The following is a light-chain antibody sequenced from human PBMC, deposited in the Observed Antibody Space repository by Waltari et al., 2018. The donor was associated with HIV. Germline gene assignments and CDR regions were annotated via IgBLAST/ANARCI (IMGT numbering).Light chain of an antibody. CDR2: EVS. CDR3: SAYAGSSNVL. V-gene: IGLV2-8*01. J-gene: IGLJ2*01. CDR1: SSDVGGYNS. Sequence: QSALTPPPSASGSPGQSVTISCTGTSSDVGGYNSVPWYQQDPGKAPKLMIYEVSKRPSGVPDRFSGSKSGNTASLTVSGLQVEDEADYYCSAYAGSSNVLCGGGTKLAVL.